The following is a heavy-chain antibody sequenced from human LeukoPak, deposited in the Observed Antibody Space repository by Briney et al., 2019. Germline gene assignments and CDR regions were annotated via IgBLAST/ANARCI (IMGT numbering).Heavy chain of an antibody. J-gene: IGHJ4*02. D-gene: IGHD1-26*01. CDR1: GGSIITYY. V-gene: IGHV4-4*07. CDR3: ASSQWELECRGNSFDY. Sequence: SETLSVTCMVSGGSIITYYWRWIRQPAGKGLEWMGRIYTSGCTNYNPSLNRGVTISVDTSKNQFYLKLISVTAADAAVYYCASSQWELECRGNSFDYWGQGTLVTVSS. CDR2: IYTSGCT.